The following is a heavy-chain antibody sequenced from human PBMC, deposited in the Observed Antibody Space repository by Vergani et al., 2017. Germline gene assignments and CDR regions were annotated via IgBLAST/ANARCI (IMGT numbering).Heavy chain of an antibody. D-gene: IGHD5-18*01. J-gene: IGHJ4*02. CDR2: IYYSGST. V-gene: IGHV4-59*01. Sequence: QVQLQESGPGLVKPSETLSLTCTASGGSISSYYWSWIRQPPGKGLEWIGYIYYSGSTNYNPSLKSRVTISVDTSKNQFSLKLSSVTAADTAVYYCARVQLWPRYYFDYWGQGTLVTVSS. CDR3: ARVQLWPRYYFDY. CDR1: GGSISSYY.